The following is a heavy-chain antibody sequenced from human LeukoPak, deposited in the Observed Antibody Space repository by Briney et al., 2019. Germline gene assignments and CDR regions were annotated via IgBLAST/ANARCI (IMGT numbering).Heavy chain of an antibody. CDR3: ARAGCSGTSCYDRNWFDP. CDR1: GYTFTSYG. CDR2: ISAYNGNT. V-gene: IGHV1-18*01. Sequence: ASVKVSCKASGYTFTSYGISWVRQAPGQGLEWMGWISAYNGNTNYAQKLQGRVTMTTDTSTSTAYMELRSLRSDDTAVYYCARAGCSGTSCYDRNWFDPWGQGTLVTVSS. D-gene: IGHD2-2*01. J-gene: IGHJ5*02.